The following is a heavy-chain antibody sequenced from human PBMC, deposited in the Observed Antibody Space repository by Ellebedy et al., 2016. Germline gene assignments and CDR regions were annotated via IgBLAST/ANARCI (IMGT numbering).Heavy chain of an antibody. V-gene: IGHV3-53*01. D-gene: IGHD6-25*01. CDR2: IYSGGNT. CDR3: ARGPDIPAMYYFDY. J-gene: IGHJ4*02. Sequence: GGSLRLXXAAAGFIVSSNHMSWVRQAPGKGLEWVSVIYSGGNTYNADSVRGRFAISRDNSKNTLYLQMNSLRAEDTAVYYCARGPDIPAMYYFDYWGQGTLVTVSS. CDR1: GFIVSSNH.